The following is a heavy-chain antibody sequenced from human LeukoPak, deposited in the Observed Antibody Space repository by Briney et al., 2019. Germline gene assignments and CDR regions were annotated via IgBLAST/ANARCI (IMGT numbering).Heavy chain of an antibody. J-gene: IGHJ4*02. Sequence: PGGSLRLSCEASGFTFSSYSMSWVRQAPGQGLQWVSILSGNLVSTYYADSVKGRFTISRDNSKNTLYLQMNNLRAEDTAMYYCARGDTAFTRHLDYWGQGTLVTVS. CDR1: GFTFSSYS. CDR2: LSGNLVST. CDR3: ARGDTAFTRHLDY. D-gene: IGHD5-18*01. V-gene: IGHV3-23*01.